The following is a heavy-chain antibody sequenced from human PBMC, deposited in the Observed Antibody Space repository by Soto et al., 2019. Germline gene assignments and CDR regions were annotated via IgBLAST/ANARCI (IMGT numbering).Heavy chain of an antibody. Sequence: EVQLLASGGGLVQPGGSLRLSCAASGFTFSSYAMSWVRQAPGKGLEWVSAISGSGGSTYYADSVKGRFTISRDNSKNTLYLQMNSLRAEDTAVYYCAKDRNQAGGMYYYMDVWGKGTTVTVSS. J-gene: IGHJ6*03. CDR2: ISGSGGST. V-gene: IGHV3-23*01. CDR3: AKDRNQAGGMYYYMDV. CDR1: GFTFSSYA. D-gene: IGHD3-16*01.